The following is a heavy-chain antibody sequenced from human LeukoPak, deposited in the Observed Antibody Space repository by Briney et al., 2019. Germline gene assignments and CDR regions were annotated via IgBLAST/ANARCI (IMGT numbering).Heavy chain of an antibody. V-gene: IGHV4-34*01. CDR1: GGSSSGDY. CDR2: INHSGST. CDR3: ASAWVRIRAVGKNTWFDP. J-gene: IGHJ5*02. D-gene: IGHD6-13*01. Sequence: SETLSLTCAVYGGSSSGDYWSWIRQPPGKGLEWIGEINHSGSTNYNPSLKSRVTISIDTSKNQFSLNLSSVTAADTAVYYCASAWVRIRAVGKNTWFDPWGQGTQVTVSS.